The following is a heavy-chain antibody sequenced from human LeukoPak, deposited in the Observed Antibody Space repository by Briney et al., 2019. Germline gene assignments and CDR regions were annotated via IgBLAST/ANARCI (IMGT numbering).Heavy chain of an antibody. CDR2: IKQDGSEK. V-gene: IGHV3-7*01. Sequence: PGGSLRLSCAASGFTFNSYWMSWVRQAPGKGLEWVANIKQDGSEKYYVDSVKGRFTISRDNAKNSLYLQMNSLRAEDTAVYYCASLYGSGSYSSDWFDPWGQGTLVTVSS. CDR3: ASLYGSGSYSSDWFDP. J-gene: IGHJ5*02. D-gene: IGHD3-10*01. CDR1: GFTFNSYW.